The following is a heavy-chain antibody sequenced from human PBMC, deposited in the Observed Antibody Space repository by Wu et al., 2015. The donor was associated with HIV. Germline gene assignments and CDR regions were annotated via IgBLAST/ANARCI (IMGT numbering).Heavy chain of an antibody. V-gene: IGHV1-8*01. J-gene: IGHJ6*02. CDR3: ARRGSWADHNNNDSGRVVDV. D-gene: IGHD3-10*01. Sequence: QVQLVQSGAEVKKPGASVKVSCKASGYTLSSSDMHWVRQATGQGLEWLGWMNPETGKSVYAQKFQDRVTMTRNTSINTAYMELSGLKSEDTAVYYCARRGSWADHNNNDSGRVVDVWGRRDRRSPSP. CDR2: MNPETGKS. CDR1: GYTLSSSD.